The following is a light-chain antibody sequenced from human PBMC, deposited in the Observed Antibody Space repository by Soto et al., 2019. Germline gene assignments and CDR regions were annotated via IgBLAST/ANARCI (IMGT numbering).Light chain of an antibody. Sequence: DLQMTQSPSSLSASVGDRVTISCRASQSISNRLAWYQQNPGKAPKVLIYDASSLESGVPSRFSGSGSATEFILTISSLQPDDFATYHCHHYGRVWTFGQGTKVEIK. CDR3: HHYGRVWT. V-gene: IGKV1-5*01. CDR2: DAS. J-gene: IGKJ1*01. CDR1: QSISNR.